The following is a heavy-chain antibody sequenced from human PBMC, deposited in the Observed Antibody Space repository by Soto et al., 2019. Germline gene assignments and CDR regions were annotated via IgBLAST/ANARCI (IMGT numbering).Heavy chain of an antibody. V-gene: IGHV3-9*01. CDR1: GLNFDDFA. Sequence: PGGSLRLSCVGTGLNFDDFAMHWVRRAPGKGLEWVSGITWNSRVLAYADSVKGRFTISRDNSKSTLYLQMNSLRAEDTAVYYCARPLEQHQLGFGMDVWGQGSPVTVSS. J-gene: IGHJ6*01. D-gene: IGHD6-13*01. CDR3: ARPLEQHQLGFGMDV. CDR2: ITWNSRVL.